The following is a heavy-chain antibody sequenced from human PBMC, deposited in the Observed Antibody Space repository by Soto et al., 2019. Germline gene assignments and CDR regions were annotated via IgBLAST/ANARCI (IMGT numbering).Heavy chain of an antibody. CDR3: ARTTAVPNTLRSRYFFDY. CDR2: VYYSGTT. D-gene: IGHD4-17*01. J-gene: IGHJ4*02. CDR1: GGSVSNKTYY. Sequence: SETLSLTCSVSGGSVSNKTYYWSWIRQPPGKRLEWIGYVYYSGTTNYNPSLKSRVTISIDLSKNQFSLRLSSVTTADTALYYCARTTAVPNTLRSRYFFDYWGQGTLVTVSS. V-gene: IGHV4-61*01.